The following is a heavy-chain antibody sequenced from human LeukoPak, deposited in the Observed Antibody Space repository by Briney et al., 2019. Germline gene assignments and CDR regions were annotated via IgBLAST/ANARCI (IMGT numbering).Heavy chain of an antibody. Sequence: SETLSLTCAVYGGSFSGYYWSWIRQPPGKGLEWIGEINHSGSTNYNPSLKSRVTISVDTSKNQFSLKLSSVTAADTAVYYCARRRRRYYYDSSGYFPFDYWGQGTLVTVSS. V-gene: IGHV4-34*01. D-gene: IGHD3-22*01. CDR3: ARRRRRYYYDSSGYFPFDY. J-gene: IGHJ4*02. CDR2: INHSGST. CDR1: GGSFSGYY.